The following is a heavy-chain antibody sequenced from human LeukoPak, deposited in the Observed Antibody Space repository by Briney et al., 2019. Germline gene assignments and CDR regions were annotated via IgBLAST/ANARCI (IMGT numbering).Heavy chain of an antibody. Sequence: ASVKVSCKVSGYTLTELSMHWVRQAPGQGLEWMGWINPNSGGTNYAQKFQGRVTMTRDTSISTAYMELSRLRSDDTAVYYCARDLTAPSGSSGWGQGTLVTVSS. CDR3: ARDLTAPSGSSG. CDR2: INPNSGGT. CDR1: GYTLTELS. D-gene: IGHD1-26*01. V-gene: IGHV1-2*02. J-gene: IGHJ4*02.